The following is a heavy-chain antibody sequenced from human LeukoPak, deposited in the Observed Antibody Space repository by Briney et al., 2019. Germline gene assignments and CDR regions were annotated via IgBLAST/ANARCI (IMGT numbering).Heavy chain of an antibody. V-gene: IGHV3-23*01. Sequence: GGSLRLSCAASGFTFSSYAMSWVRQAPGKGLEWVSAISGSGGSTYYADSVKGWFTISRDNSKNTLYLQMNSLRAEDTAVYYCVRAYTTSGTYSEPWGQGTLVTVSS. CDR3: VRAYTTSGTYSEP. CDR1: GFTFSSYA. J-gene: IGHJ4*02. CDR2: ISGSGGST. D-gene: IGHD1-26*01.